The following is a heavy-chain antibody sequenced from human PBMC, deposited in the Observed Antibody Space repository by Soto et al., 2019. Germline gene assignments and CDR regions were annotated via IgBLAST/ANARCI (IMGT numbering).Heavy chain of an antibody. CDR3: ARHFDVDPSLDQYYFDL. D-gene: IGHD3-9*01. V-gene: IGHV4-4*07. Sequence: QVQLQESGPGLVKPSETLSLTCTVSGVSITPYFWSWIRQPAGKAPEWVGHIYASGRTTYNPSLTSRVTMFVSQTEVSLSLTAVTAADTAVYYCARHFDVDPSLDQYYFDLWGRGALVTVSS. CDR1: GVSITPYF. J-gene: IGHJ2*01. CDR2: IYASGRT.